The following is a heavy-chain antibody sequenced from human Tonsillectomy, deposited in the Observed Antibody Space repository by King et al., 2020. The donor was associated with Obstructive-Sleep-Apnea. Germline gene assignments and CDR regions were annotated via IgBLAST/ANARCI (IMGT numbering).Heavy chain of an antibody. CDR3: ARVKSTQMGPGPFDY. CDR1: GFTFSSYS. Sequence: VQLVESGGGLVKPGGSLRLSCAASGFTFSSYSMNWVRQAPGKGLEWVSSISSSSSYIYYADSVKGRFTISRDNAKNSLYLQMNSLRAEDTAVYYCARVKSTQMGPGPFDYWGQGTLVTVSS. V-gene: IGHV3-21*01. D-gene: IGHD2/OR15-2a*01. J-gene: IGHJ4*02. CDR2: ISSSSSYI.